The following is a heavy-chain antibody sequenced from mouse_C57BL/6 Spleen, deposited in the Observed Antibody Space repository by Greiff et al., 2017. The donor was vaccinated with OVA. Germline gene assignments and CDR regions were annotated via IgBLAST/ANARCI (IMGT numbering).Heavy chain of an antibody. J-gene: IGHJ1*03. CDR2: IWTGGGT. Sequence: VQGVESGPGLVAPSQSLSITCTVSGFSLTSYAISWVRQPPGKGLEWLGVIWTGGGTNYNSALKSRLSISKDNSKSQVFLKMNSLQTDDTARYYCARKGYDYDDWYFDVWGTGTTVTVSS. CDR1: GFSLTSYA. D-gene: IGHD2-4*01. CDR3: ARKGYDYDDWYFDV. V-gene: IGHV2-9-1*01.